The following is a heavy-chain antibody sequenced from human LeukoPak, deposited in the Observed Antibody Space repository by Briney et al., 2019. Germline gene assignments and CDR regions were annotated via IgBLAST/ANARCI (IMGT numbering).Heavy chain of an antibody. J-gene: IGHJ6*02. CDR3: AAPTVTTDSYYYYGMDV. Sequence: GGSLRLSCAASGFTFSSYAMSWVRQAPGKGLEWVSAISGSGGSTYYADSVKGRFTISRDNSKNALYLQMNSLRAEDTAVYFCAAPTVTTDSYYYYGMDVWGQGTTVTVSS. CDR1: GFTFSSYA. CDR2: ISGSGGST. V-gene: IGHV3-23*01. D-gene: IGHD4-17*01.